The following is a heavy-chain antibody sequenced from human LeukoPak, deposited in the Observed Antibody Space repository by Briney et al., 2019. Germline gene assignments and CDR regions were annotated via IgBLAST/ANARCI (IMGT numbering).Heavy chain of an antibody. CDR2: INHSGST. D-gene: IGHD6-13*01. V-gene: IGHV4-34*01. CDR3: ARHRGIAPTTWWFDP. CDR1: GGSFSGYY. J-gene: IGHJ5*02. Sequence: SETLSLTCAVYGGSFSGYYWSWIRQPPGKGLEWIGEINHSGSTNYNPSLKSRVTISVDTSKNQFSLKLSSVTAADTAVYYCARHRGIAPTTWWFDPWGQGTLVTVSS.